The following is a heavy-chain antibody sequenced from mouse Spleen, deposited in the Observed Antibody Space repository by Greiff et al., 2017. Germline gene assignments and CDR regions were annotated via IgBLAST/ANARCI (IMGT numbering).Heavy chain of an antibody. Sequence: QVQLQQSGAELVKPGASVKISCKASGYAFSSYWMNWVKQRPGKGLEWIGQIYPGDGDTNYNGKFKGKATLTADKSSSTAYMQRSSLTSEDSAVYFCARWGVKGYFDVWGAGTTVTVSS. CDR1: GYAFSSYW. V-gene: IGHV1-80*01. CDR2: IYPGDGDT. J-gene: IGHJ1*01. CDR3: ARWGVKGYFDV.